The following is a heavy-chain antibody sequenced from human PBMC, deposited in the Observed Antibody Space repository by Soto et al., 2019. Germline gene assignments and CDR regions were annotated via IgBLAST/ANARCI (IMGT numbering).Heavy chain of an antibody. J-gene: IGHJ6*02. CDR2: IWYDGSNK. D-gene: IGHD2-8*01. V-gene: IGHV3-33*01. CDR1: GFTFSSYG. CDR3: ARDTGVQRYYYYGMDV. Sequence: QVQLVESGGGVVQPGRSLRLSCAASGFTFSSYGMHWVRQAPGKGLEWVAVIWYDGSNKYYADSVKGRFTISRDNSKNTLYLQMNSLRAEDTAVYYCARDTGVQRYYYYGMDVWGQGTTVTVSS.